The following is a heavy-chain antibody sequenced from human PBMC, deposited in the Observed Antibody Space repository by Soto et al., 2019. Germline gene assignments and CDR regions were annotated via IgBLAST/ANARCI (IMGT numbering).Heavy chain of an antibody. CDR1: GGSISSGDYY. V-gene: IGHV4-30-4*01. Sequence: SETLSLTCTVSGGSISSGDYYWSWIRQPPGKGLEWIGYIYYSGSTYYNPSLKSRVTISVDTSKSQFSLKLSSVTAADTAVYYCTRQGLHYYYYGMDVWGQGTTVTVSS. CDR3: TRQGLHYYYYGMDV. J-gene: IGHJ6*02. CDR2: IYYSGST.